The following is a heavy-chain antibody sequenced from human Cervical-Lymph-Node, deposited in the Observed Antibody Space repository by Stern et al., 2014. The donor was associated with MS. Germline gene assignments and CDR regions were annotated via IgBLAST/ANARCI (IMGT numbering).Heavy chain of an antibody. Sequence: QLQLQESGSGLVKPSQTVSLTCAVSGGSISSGGYAWSWIRQAPGKGLEWIGYIYHSESTYNNPSLKSRVNISIDRSKNQFSLKLNSVTAADTAVYYCARAGYNSGNFDYWGQGTLVTVSS. CDR2: IYHSEST. D-gene: IGHD6-25*01. J-gene: IGHJ4*02. V-gene: IGHV4-30-2*01. CDR1: GGSISSGGYA. CDR3: ARAGYNSGNFDY.